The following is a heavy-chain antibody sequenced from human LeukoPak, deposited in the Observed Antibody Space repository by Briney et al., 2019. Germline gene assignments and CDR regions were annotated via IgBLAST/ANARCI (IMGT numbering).Heavy chain of an antibody. V-gene: IGHV4-61*10. J-gene: IGHJ4*02. CDR3: ARSLLVRGVYPQLDY. CDR1: GDSVISGNYY. CDR2: IYTSGST. D-gene: IGHD3-10*01. Sequence: SETLSLTCSVSGDSVISGNYYWSWVRQTAGKGLEWIGRIYTSGSTNYNPSLKSRVTISVDTSKNQFSLKLSSVTAADTAVYYCARSLLVRGVYPQLDYWGQGTLVTVSS.